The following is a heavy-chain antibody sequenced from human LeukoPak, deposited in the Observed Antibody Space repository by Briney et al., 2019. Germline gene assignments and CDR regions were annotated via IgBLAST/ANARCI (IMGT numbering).Heavy chain of an antibody. CDR3: ARGGQAAQSSSWYFYFDY. V-gene: IGHV4-59*01. CDR1: DGSISSYC. Sequence: SETLSLTCTVSDGSISSYCWSWIRQPPGKGLEWIGYIYYSGSTNYNPSLKSRVTISVDTSKNQFSLKLNSVTAADTAVYYCARGGQAAQSSSWYFYFDYWGQGTLVTVSS. D-gene: IGHD6-13*01. J-gene: IGHJ4*02. CDR2: IYYSGST.